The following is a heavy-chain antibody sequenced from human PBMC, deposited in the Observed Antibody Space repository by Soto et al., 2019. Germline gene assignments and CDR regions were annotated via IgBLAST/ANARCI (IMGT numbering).Heavy chain of an antibody. J-gene: IGHJ4*02. D-gene: IGHD2-2*01. Sequence: QVQLQESGPGLVKPSETLSLTCTVSGGSINSYYWSWIRQSPEKGLEWIGYIYSGGSTNYNPSLKSRVTISVDTSNNQFSLRLSSVTAADTAVYYCARQYCSSTRCYQYFDYWGQGTLVTVSS. CDR1: GGSINSYY. CDR2: IYSGGST. V-gene: IGHV4-59*08. CDR3: ARQYCSSTRCYQYFDY.